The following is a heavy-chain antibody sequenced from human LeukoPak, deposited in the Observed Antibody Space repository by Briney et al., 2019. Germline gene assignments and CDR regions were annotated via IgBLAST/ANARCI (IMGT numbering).Heavy chain of an antibody. V-gene: IGHV4-34*01. Sequence: SETLSLTCAVYGGSFSGYYWSWIRQPPGKGLEWIGEINHSGSTNYNPSLKSRVTISVDTSKNQFSLKPSSVTAADTAVYYCARGDSSSWYWFDPWGQGTLVTVSS. CDR3: ARGDSSSWYWFDP. CDR2: INHSGST. D-gene: IGHD6-13*01. CDR1: GGSFSGYY. J-gene: IGHJ5*02.